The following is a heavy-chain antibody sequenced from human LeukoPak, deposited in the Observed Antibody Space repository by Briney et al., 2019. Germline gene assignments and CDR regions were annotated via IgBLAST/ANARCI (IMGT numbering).Heavy chain of an antibody. CDR3: ASDDSGSYYY. V-gene: IGHV4-38-2*02. J-gene: IGHJ4*02. D-gene: IGHD1-26*01. CDR2: IYHSGST. Sequence: SETLSLTCTVSGYSISSGYYWGWIRQPPGKGLEWIGSIYHSGSTYYNPSLKSRVTISVDTSKNQFSLKLSSVTAADTAVYYCASDDSGSYYYWGQGTLVTVSS. CDR1: GYSISSGYY.